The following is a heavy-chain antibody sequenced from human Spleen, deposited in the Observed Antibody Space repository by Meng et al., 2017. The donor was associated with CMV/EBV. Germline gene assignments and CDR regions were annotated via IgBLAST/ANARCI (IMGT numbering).Heavy chain of an antibody. J-gene: IGHJ3*02. Sequence: SGPTLVKPTQTLTLTCTFSGFSLSTSGVGVGWIRQPPGKGLEWIGEINHSGSTNYKSSLKSRVSISVDTSKNQFSLKLSSVTAADTAVYYCARAIGSNYDAFDIWAQGTMVTVSS. CDR3: ARAIGSNYDAFDI. V-gene: IGHV4-39*07. CDR1: GFSLSTSGVG. CDR2: INHSGST. D-gene: IGHD4-11*01.